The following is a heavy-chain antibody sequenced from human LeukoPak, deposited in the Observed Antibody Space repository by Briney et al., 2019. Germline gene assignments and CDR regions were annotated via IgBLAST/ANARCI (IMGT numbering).Heavy chain of an antibody. V-gene: IGHV3-9*03. D-gene: IGHD1-26*01. CDR3: AKDIGGSFPGSAFDI. Sequence: GGSLRLSCAASGFTFDDYAMHWVQQAPGKGLEWVSGISWNSGSIGYADSVKGRFTISRDNAKNSLYLQMNSLRAEDMALYYCAKDIGGSFPGSAFDIWGQGTMVTVSS. J-gene: IGHJ3*02. CDR1: GFTFDDYA. CDR2: ISWNSGSI.